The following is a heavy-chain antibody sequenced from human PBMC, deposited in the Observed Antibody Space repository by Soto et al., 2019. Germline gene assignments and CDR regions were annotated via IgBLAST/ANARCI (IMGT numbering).Heavy chain of an antibody. CDR3: ARRGACISTSCSLDY. D-gene: IGHD2-2*01. V-gene: IGHV1-46*01. J-gene: IGHJ4*02. Sequence: ASVKVCCKASGYTFTSYYIHWVRQAPGQGLEWMGIINPSGGSTTYAQKFQGRVTMTRDTSTSTVYMELSSLRSEDTAVYYCARRGACISTSCSLDYWGQGTLVTVSS. CDR2: INPSGGST. CDR1: GYTFTSYY.